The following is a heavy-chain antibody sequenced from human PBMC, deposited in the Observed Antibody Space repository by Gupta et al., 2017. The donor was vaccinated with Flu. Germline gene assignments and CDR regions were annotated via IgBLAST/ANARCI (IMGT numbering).Heavy chain of an antibody. Sequence: EMQLVETGGALVQTGRPLRLSCADSGFGFEDYSINWVRQVPGKCLEWVSGITWNSDKIGYADSVKGRFTISRDNAKKSLYLQMNSLRVEDSALYYCTKARFAFNHYDSSGYYFVLALDVWGQGTRVTVSS. J-gene: IGHJ3*01. CDR3: TKARFAFNHYDSSGYYFVLALDV. D-gene: IGHD3-22*01. V-gene: IGHV3-9*01. CDR1: GFGFEDYS. CDR2: ITWNSDKI.